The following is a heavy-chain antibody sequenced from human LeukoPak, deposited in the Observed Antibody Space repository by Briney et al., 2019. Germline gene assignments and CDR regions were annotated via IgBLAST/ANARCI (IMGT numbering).Heavy chain of an antibody. CDR2: IYTSGST. J-gene: IGHJ5*02. Sequence: SETLSLTCTVSGGSISSGSYYWSWIRQPAGKGLEWIGRIYTSGSTNYNPSLKSRVTISVDTSKNQFSLKLSSVTAADTAVYYCARYGGIAAAGQYNWFDPWGQGTLVTVSS. CDR1: GGSISSGSYY. V-gene: IGHV4-61*02. D-gene: IGHD6-13*01. CDR3: ARYGGIAAAGQYNWFDP.